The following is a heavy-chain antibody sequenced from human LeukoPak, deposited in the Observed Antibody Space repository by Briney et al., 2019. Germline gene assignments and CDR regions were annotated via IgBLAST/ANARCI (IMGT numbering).Heavy chain of an antibody. CDR1: GGSIGGYY. CDR3: ARQVVAGDQILDY. J-gene: IGHJ4*02. D-gene: IGHD6-19*01. V-gene: IGHV4-59*08. CDR2: VYYGGRT. Sequence: SETLSLTCTVSGGSIGGYYWSWIRQPPGKGLEWIGYVYYGGRTDYNPSLKSRVTISVDTSKNQFSLRLSSVTAADTAVYYCARQVVAGDQILDYWGQGTLVTVSS.